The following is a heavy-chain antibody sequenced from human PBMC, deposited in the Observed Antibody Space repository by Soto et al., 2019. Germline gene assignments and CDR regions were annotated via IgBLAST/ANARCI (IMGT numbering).Heavy chain of an antibody. Sequence: GGSLRLSCAASGFTFSSYSMNWVRQAPGKGLEWVSSISSSSSYIYYADSVKGRFTISRDNAKNSLYLQMNSLRAEDTSVYYCARDRAAGFDYWGQGTLVTVSS. D-gene: IGHD6-13*01. CDR3: ARDRAAGFDY. V-gene: IGHV3-21*01. J-gene: IGHJ4*02. CDR2: ISSSSSYI. CDR1: GFTFSSYS.